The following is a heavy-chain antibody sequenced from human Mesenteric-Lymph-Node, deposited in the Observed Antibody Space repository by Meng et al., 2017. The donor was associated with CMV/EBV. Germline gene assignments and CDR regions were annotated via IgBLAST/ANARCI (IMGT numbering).Heavy chain of an antibody. CDR3: ARASYCSGGSCYSNYGMDV. V-gene: IGHV4-59*08. J-gene: IGHJ6*02. CDR1: GGSINDFY. D-gene: IGHD2-15*01. CDR2: TYYSGST. Sequence: SETLSLTCNVSGGSINDFYWSWIRQPPGKGLEWIGYTYYSGSTHYNPSLKSRVTISIDTSKKHFSLRLSSVTAADTAVYYCARASYCSGGSCYSNYGMDVWGQGTTVTVSS.